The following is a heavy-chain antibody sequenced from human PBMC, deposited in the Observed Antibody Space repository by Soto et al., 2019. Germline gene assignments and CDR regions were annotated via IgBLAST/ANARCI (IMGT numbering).Heavy chain of an antibody. D-gene: IGHD6-13*01. CDR1: GGSFSGYY. Sequence: PSETLSLTCAVYGGSFSGYYWSWIRQPPGKGLEWIGEINHSGSTNYNPSLKSRVTISVDTSKNQFSLKLSSVTAADTAVYYCASRFSSWLVTTLDYWGQGTLVTVSS. J-gene: IGHJ4*02. CDR3: ASRFSSWLVTTLDY. CDR2: INHSGST. V-gene: IGHV4-34*01.